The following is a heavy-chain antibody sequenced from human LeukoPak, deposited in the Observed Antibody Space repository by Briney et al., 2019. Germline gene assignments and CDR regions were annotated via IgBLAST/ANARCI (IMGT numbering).Heavy chain of an antibody. V-gene: IGHV1-69*05. CDR3: ASQGSQQDSGRYESLVDY. D-gene: IGHD1-26*01. CDR2: IIPIFGTA. CDR1: GGTFSSYA. Sequence: GASVKVSGKASGGTFSSYAISWVRQAPGQGLEWMGGIIPIFGTANYAQKFQGRVTITTDESTSTAYMELSSLRSEDTAVYYCASQGSQQDSGRYESLVDYWGQGTLVTVSS. J-gene: IGHJ4*02.